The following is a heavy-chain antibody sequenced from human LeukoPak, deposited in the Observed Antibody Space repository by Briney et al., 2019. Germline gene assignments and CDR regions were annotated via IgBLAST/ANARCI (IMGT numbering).Heavy chain of an antibody. CDR3: AREGPRGNSQFDY. J-gene: IGHJ4*02. V-gene: IGHV3-33*01. CDR1: GFTFSSYG. Sequence: GRSLRLSCAASGFTFSSYGMHWVRQAPGKGLEWVALIWYDGSNKYYTDSVKGRLTISRDNSKNTLYLQMNSLRAEDTAVYYCAREGPRGNSQFDYWGQGTLVTVSS. CDR2: IWYDGSNK. D-gene: IGHD2/OR15-2a*01.